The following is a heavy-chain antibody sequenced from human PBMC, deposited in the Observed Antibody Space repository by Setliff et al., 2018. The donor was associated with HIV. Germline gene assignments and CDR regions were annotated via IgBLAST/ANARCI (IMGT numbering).Heavy chain of an antibody. CDR2: IYPADSDA. J-gene: IGHJ4*02. CDR1: GFTFTSYW. CDR3: VRHITNPRWAYFDY. D-gene: IGHD1-20*01. Sequence: GESLKISCKGSGFTFTSYWIAWVRQMPGKGLEWMGIIYPADSDAKYSPSFQGQVTISADESISTAYLQWSSLKASDTAIYFCVRHITNPRWAYFDYWGQGTLVTVSS. V-gene: IGHV5-51*01.